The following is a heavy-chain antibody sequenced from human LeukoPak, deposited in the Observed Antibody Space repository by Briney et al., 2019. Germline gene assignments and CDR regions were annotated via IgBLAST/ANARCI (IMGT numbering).Heavy chain of an antibody. Sequence: KPSETPSPTCAVYGGSFSGYYWSWIRQPPGEGLEWIGEINHSGSTNYNPSLKSRVTISVDTSKNQFSLKLSSVTAADTAVYYCARGEQLVAVFDYWGQGTLVTVSS. CDR2: INHSGST. V-gene: IGHV4-34*01. CDR3: ARGEQLVAVFDY. D-gene: IGHD6-6*01. CDR1: GGSFSGYY. J-gene: IGHJ4*02.